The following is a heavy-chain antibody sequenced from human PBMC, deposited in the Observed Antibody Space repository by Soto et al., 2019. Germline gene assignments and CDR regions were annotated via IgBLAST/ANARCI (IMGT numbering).Heavy chain of an antibody. V-gene: IGHV3-23*01. D-gene: IGHD6-13*01. Sequence: GGSLRLSCAASGFTFSSYAMSWVRQAPGKGLEWVSAISGSGANTYYADSVKGRFTISRDNSKNTLYLQMNSLRAEDTAVYYCAKGDRIAAAGHFDYWGQGTLVTVSS. J-gene: IGHJ4*02. CDR2: ISGSGANT. CDR3: AKGDRIAAAGHFDY. CDR1: GFTFSSYA.